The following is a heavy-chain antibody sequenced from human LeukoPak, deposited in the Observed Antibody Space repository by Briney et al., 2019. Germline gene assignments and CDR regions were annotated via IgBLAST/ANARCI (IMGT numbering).Heavy chain of an antibody. D-gene: IGHD3-3*01. V-gene: IGHV3-21*01. Sequence: GGSLRLSCAASGFTFNTYTMNWVRQAPGKGLEWVSSITASSTAIYSADSVKGRFTISRDNAKNFLYLQMNSLRAEDTAVYYCARDGHGDFWRSRRTYYMDVWGKGTTVTVSS. CDR2: ITASSTAI. J-gene: IGHJ6*03. CDR3: ARDGHGDFWRSRRTYYMDV. CDR1: GFTFNTYT.